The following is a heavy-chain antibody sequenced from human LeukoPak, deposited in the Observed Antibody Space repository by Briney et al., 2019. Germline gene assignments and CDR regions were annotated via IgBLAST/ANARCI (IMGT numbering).Heavy chain of an antibody. V-gene: IGHV3-48*03. CDR2: ITSSGNTI. CDR3: ARATQGVVAAYIDY. CDR1: GFTFRSYE. J-gene: IGHJ4*02. Sequence: PGGSLRLSCAASGFTFRSYEMNWVRQAPGKGLEWVSYITSSGNTIYYADSVKGRFTISRDNSKNTLYLQMNSLRAEDTAVYYCARATQGVVAAYIDYWGQGTLVTVSS. D-gene: IGHD2-15*01.